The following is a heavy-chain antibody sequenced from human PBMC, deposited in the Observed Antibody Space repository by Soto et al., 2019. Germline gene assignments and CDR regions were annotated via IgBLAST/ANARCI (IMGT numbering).Heavy chain of an antibody. J-gene: IGHJ4*02. CDR2: MNPNSGNT. V-gene: IGHV1-8*01. CDR1: GYTFTSYD. Sequence: QVQLVQSGAEVKKPGASVKVSCKASGYTFTSYDINWVRQATGQGLEWMGWMNPNSGNTGYAQKFQGRVTXSRXTXISTAYMELSSLRSEDTAVYYCARGRYYYDSSGTDYWGQGTLVTVSS. D-gene: IGHD3-22*01. CDR3: ARGRYYYDSSGTDY.